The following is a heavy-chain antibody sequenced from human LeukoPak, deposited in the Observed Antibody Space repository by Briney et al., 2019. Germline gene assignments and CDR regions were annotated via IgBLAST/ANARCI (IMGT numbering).Heavy chain of an antibody. CDR1: GFTVSSNY. D-gene: IGHD1-7*01. CDR3: ARDRGRTNYGDNNWFDS. J-gene: IGHJ5*01. V-gene: IGHV3-53*01. Sequence: GGSLRLSCAASGFTVSSNYMSWVRQAPGKGLEWVSVISGSGGSTYYADSVKGRFTISRDNSKNTLYLQMNSLRAEDTAVYYCARDRGRTNYGDNNWFDSWGQGTLVTVSS. CDR2: ISGSGGST.